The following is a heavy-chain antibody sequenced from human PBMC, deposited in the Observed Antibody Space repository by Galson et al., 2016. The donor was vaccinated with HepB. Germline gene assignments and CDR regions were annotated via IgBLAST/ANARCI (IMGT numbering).Heavy chain of an antibody. V-gene: IGHV5-51*01. CDR2: IFPANSET. CDR1: GYTFSIYW. D-gene: IGHD1-1*01. J-gene: IGHJ4*02. Sequence: QSGAEVKKPGDSLRLSCKGSGYTFSIYWIGWVRQIPGKGLEWMGIIFPANSETRYSPSFQGHVTMSVDKSISTAYLQLTSLQASDSAMYYCARPRTTGTSRFDYWGQGTPVTVSS. CDR3: ARPRTTGTSRFDY.